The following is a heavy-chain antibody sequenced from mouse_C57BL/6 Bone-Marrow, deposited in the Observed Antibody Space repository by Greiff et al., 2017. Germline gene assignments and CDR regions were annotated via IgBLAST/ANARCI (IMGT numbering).Heavy chain of an antibody. CDR3: AREGWLLRGYAMDD. CDR2: IYPRSGNT. J-gene: IGHJ4*01. CDR1: GYTFTSYG. V-gene: IGHV1-81*01. D-gene: IGHD2-3*01. Sequence: QVQLQQSGAELARPGASVKLSCKASGYTFTSYGISWVKQRTGQGLEWIGEIYPRSGNTYYNEKFKGKATLTADKSSSTAYMELRSLTSEDSAVYFCAREGWLLRGYAMDDWGQGTSVTVSS.